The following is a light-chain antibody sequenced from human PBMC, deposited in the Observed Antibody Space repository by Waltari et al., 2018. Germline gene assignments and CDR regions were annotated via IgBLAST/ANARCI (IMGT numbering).Light chain of an antibody. CDR3: QQYYTTPYT. V-gene: IGKV4-1*01. CDR2: WAS. Sequence: DIVMTQSPDSLAVSLGERATINCKSSQSVLYSSNNKDYLAWYQQKPRQPPKRLIYWASTRESGVPDRFSGSGSGTDFTLTISSLQAEDVAVYYCQQYYTTPYTFGQGTKLEV. J-gene: IGKJ2*01. CDR1: QSVLYSSNNKDY.